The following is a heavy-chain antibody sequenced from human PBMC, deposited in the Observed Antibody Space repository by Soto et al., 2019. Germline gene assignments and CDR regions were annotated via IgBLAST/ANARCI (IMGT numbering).Heavy chain of an antibody. CDR1: GGSFSGYY. CDR2: INHSGST. J-gene: IGHJ6*03. CDR3: ARGGYCSGGSCYYYYYYYYMDV. D-gene: IGHD2-15*01. V-gene: IGHV4-34*01. Sequence: SETLSLTSAVYGGSFSGYYWSWIRQPPGKGLEWIGEINHSGSTNYNPSLKSRVIISVDTSKNQFSLKLSSVTAADTAVYYCARGGYCSGGSCYYYYYYYYMDVWGKGTTVTVSS.